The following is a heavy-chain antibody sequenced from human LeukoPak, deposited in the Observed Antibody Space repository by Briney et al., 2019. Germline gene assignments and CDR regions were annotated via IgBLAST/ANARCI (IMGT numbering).Heavy chain of an antibody. V-gene: IGHV3-21*04. D-gene: IGHD6-13*01. CDR3: TTGAGSWEGGY. J-gene: IGHJ4*02. CDR1: GFTFSSYS. Sequence: PGGSLRLSCAASGFTFSSYSMNWVRQAPGKGLEWVSSIISSSSYIYYADSVKGRFTISRDNAKNSLYLQMNSLKTEDTAVYYCTTGAGSWEGGYWGQGTLVTVSS. CDR2: IISSSSYI.